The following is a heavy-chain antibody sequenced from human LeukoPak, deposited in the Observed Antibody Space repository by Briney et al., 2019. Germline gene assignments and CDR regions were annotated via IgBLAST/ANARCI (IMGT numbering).Heavy chain of an antibody. CDR1: GYTFTSYG. Sequence: GASVKVSCKASGYTFTSYGISWVRQAPGQGLEWMGWISAYNGNTNCAQKLQGRVTMTTDTSTSTAYMELRSLRSDDTAVYYCARVSEPPTYYDFWSGYFSTKNHAFDIWGQGTMVTVSS. CDR3: ARVSEPPTYYDFWSGYFSTKNHAFDI. J-gene: IGHJ3*02. CDR2: ISAYNGNT. V-gene: IGHV1-18*01. D-gene: IGHD3-3*01.